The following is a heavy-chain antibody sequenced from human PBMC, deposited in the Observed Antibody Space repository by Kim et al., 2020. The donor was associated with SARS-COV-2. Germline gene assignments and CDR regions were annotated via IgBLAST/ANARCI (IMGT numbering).Heavy chain of an antibody. J-gene: IGHJ3*02. CDR3: AMTGTVYPGAFDI. Sequence: YTPTLKSRVTISVDTSKNQFSLKLSSVIAADTAVYYCAMTGTVYPGAFDIWGQGTMVTVSS. V-gene: IGHV4-59*01. D-gene: IGHD2-2*02.